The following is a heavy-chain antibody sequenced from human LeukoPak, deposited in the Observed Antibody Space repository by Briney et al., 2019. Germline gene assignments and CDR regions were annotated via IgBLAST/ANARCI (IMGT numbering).Heavy chain of an antibody. Sequence: PSETLSLTCTVSGGSISSSSYFWGWIRQPPGKGLEWIGNIYYSGSTYYNPSLKSRLTISVDTSKNQFSLKLTSVTAADTAVYYCARSPYGDYPLYYYYYYYMDVWGKGTTVTISS. D-gene: IGHD4-17*01. V-gene: IGHV4-39*07. J-gene: IGHJ6*03. CDR1: GGSISSSSYF. CDR3: ARSPYGDYPLYYYYYYYMDV. CDR2: IYYSGST.